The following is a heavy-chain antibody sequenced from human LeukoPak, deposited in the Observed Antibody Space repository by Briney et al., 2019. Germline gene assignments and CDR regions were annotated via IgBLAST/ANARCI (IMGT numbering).Heavy chain of an antibody. Sequence: PSETLSLTCTVSGGSISSYYWSWIRQPPGKGLEWIAYIYHSGTTNYNPSLKSRVTISVDTSKNQFSLKVGSVTAADTAVYYCASIVGGNSYFDSWGQGTLVTVSS. J-gene: IGHJ4*02. CDR3: ASIVGGNSYFDS. V-gene: IGHV4-59*01. D-gene: IGHD4-23*01. CDR2: IYHSGTT. CDR1: GGSISSYY.